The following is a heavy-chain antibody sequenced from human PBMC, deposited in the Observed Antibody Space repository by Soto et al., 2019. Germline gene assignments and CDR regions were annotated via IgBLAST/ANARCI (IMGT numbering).Heavy chain of an antibody. CDR3: ARLRWVQLLGPKYYFDY. D-gene: IGHD5-12*01. V-gene: IGHV2-5*02. CDR1: GFSLSTTGVG. Sequence: QITLKESGPSLVKPTQTLTLTCTFSGFSLSTTGVGVGWIRQPPGKALEWLALIFWDDDKRYSPYLKNRLTITKDTSKNLVVPTMTNMDPVDTATYYCARLRWVQLLGPKYYFDYWGQGTLVTVSS. CDR2: IFWDDDK. J-gene: IGHJ4*02.